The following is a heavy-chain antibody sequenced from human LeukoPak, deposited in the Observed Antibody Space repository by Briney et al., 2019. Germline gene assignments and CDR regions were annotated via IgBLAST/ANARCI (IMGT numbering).Heavy chain of an antibody. CDR1: GFTFSSYA. CDR3: ARERTGEPPGIAAAGPNLYYYYGMDV. Sequence: AGGSLRLSCAASGFTFSSYAMHWVRQAPGKGVEWVAVIWYDGSNKYYADSVKGRFTISRDNSKNTLYLQMNSLRAEDTAVYYCARERTGEPPGIAAAGPNLYYYYGMDVWGQGTTVTVSS. CDR2: IWYDGSNK. D-gene: IGHD6-13*01. J-gene: IGHJ6*02. V-gene: IGHV3-33*08.